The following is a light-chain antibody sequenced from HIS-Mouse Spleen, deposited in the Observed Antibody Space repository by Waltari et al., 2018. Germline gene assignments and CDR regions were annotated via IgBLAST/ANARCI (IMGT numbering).Light chain of an antibody. CDR3: QSYDSSNVV. CDR1: SGSIASNY. J-gene: IGLJ2*01. V-gene: IGLV6-57*02. Sequence: NFMLTQPHSVSESPGKTVTISCTGSSGSIASNYVQWYQQRPGSVPTTVIYEDNQRPSGVPARFSGSIDSSSNSASLTISGLKTEDESDYYCQSYDSSNVVFGGGTKLTVL. CDR2: EDN.